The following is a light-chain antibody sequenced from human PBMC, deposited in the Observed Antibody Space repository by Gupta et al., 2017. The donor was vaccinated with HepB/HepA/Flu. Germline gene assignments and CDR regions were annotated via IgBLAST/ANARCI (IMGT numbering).Light chain of an antibody. J-gene: IGKJ2*01. CDR1: QDIKNF. Sequence: EIQMTQSPPSLSASVGDRVTITCQASQDIKNFLNWFQQKSGKAPQLLIYSSSNLATGVPSRFSGSGSGSRFTLTISGLQLEDKATYYCQQDDNLPYTFGQGTNLEI. CDR3: QQDDNLPYT. V-gene: IGKV1-33*01. CDR2: SSS.